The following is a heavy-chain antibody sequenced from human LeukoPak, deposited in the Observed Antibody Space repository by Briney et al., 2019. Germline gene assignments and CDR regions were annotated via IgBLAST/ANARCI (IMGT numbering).Heavy chain of an antibody. CDR1: GFTFSRYW. D-gene: IGHD2-15*01. CDR2: IKQDGSEK. Sequence: GGSLRLSCAASGFTFSRYWMSWVRQAPGKGLEWVANIKQDGSEKYYVDSVKGRFTISRDNAKNTLYLQMNSLRAEDTAVYYCARGGRASHFDFWGQGTLVSVSS. CDR3: ARGGRASHFDF. V-gene: IGHV3-7*01. J-gene: IGHJ4*02.